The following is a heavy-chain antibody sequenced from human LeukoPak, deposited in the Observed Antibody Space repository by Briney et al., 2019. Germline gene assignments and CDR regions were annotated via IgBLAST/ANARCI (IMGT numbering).Heavy chain of an antibody. Sequence: SGTLSLTCTVSGGSISSGGYYWSWIRQHPGKGLEWIGYIYYSGSTYYNPSLKSRVTISVDTSKNQFSLKLSSVTAADTAVYYCARGRIMITFGGVFFDYWGQGTLVTVSS. D-gene: IGHD3-16*01. V-gene: IGHV4-31*03. CDR1: GGSISSGGYY. CDR2: IYYSGST. CDR3: ARGRIMITFGGVFFDY. J-gene: IGHJ4*02.